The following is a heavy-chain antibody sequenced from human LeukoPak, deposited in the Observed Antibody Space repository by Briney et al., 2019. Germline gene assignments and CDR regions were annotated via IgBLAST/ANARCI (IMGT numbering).Heavy chain of an antibody. CDR1: GFTFSDHA. V-gene: IGHV3-64*02. J-gene: IGHJ4*02. Sequence: GGSLRLSCATSGFTFSDHALHWVRQAPGKGLQYVSAISRNGTRTFYADSVKDGFTISRDNSTKTLYLQMGSLRVEDMGVYYCVRDSFYTGYDRGFGYWGQGTLVTVSS. CDR3: VRDSFYTGYDRGFGY. CDR2: ISRNGTRT. D-gene: IGHD5-12*01.